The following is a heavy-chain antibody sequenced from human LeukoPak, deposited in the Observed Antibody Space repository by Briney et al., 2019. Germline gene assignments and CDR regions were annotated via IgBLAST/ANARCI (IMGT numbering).Heavy chain of an antibody. Sequence: PSQTLSLTCTVSGGSISSGGYYWSWIRQPPGKGLEWIGSIYHSGSIYYNPSLKSRVTISVDTSKNQLSLKLSSVTAADTAVYYCARDIVSSFLKGATVTHVFDYWGQGTLVTVSS. V-gene: IGHV4-39*07. J-gene: IGHJ4*02. CDR1: GGSISSGGYY. CDR3: ARDIVSSFLKGATVTHVFDY. D-gene: IGHD4-17*01. CDR2: IYHSGSI.